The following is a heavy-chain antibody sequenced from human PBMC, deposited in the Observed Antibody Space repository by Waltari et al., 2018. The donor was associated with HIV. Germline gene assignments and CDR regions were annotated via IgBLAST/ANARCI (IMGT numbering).Heavy chain of an antibody. CDR1: GYTFTYRY. V-gene: IGHV1-45*02. J-gene: IGHJ5*02. CDR2: ITPFNGNT. D-gene: IGHD2-21*02. Sequence: QMQLVQSGAEVKKTGSSVKVSCMASGYTFTYRYLHWVRQAPGQALEWRGWITPFNGNTNYAQKFQDRVTITRDRSMSTAYMELSSLRSEDTAMYYCATCGGDCPEGWFDPWGQGTLVTVSS. CDR3: ATCGGDCPEGWFDP.